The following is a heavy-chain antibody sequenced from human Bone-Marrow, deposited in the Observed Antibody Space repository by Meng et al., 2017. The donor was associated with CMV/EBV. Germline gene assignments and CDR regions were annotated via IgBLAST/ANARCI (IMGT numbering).Heavy chain of an antibody. J-gene: IGHJ5*02. CDR1: GFTFSSYE. CDR3: ARSPSPGIAVGP. D-gene: IGHD6-19*01. V-gene: IGHV3-48*03. CDR2: ISSSGSTI. Sequence: GGSLRLSCAASGFTFSSYEMNWVRQAPGKGLEWVSYISSSGSTIYYADSVKGRFTISRDNAKNSLYLQMNSLRAEDTAVYYCARSPSPGIAVGPWGQGTRVTVSS.